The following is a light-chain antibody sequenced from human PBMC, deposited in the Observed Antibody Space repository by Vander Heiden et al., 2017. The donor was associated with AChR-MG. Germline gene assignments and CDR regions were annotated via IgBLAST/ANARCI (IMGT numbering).Light chain of an antibody. J-gene: IGLJ3*02. CDR3: GSWDGSLSAGV. V-gene: IGLV1-51*01. Sequence: QTTLTQPPSVSAAPGQTVTISCSGTYSNIGSHYVSWYQQLPGAAPRLLIFDVNKRPSAIPDQFSGSKSGTSASLAISGLQAADEAVYYCGSWDGSLSAGVFGGGTKVTVL. CDR1: YSNIGSHY. CDR2: DVN.